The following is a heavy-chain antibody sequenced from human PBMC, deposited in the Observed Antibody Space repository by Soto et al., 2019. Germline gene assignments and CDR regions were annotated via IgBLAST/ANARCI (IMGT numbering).Heavy chain of an antibody. Sequence: EVQLVESGGGLVKPGGSLRLSCEASGFTFSSYSMIWVRQAPGKGLEWVSFISSSRTYIYYGDSVKGRFIISRDDAKNSLYLQMNSLRAEDTAVYYCARGGVGATTGWFDPWGQGTLVTVSS. CDR1: GFTFSSYS. CDR2: ISSSRTYI. D-gene: IGHD1-26*01. V-gene: IGHV3-21*01. J-gene: IGHJ5*02. CDR3: ARGGVGATTGWFDP.